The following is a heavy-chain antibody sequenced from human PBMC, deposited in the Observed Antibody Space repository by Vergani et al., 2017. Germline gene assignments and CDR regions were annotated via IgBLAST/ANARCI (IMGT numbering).Heavy chain of an antibody. CDR1: GYIFKNYY. J-gene: IGHJ4*02. V-gene: IGHV1-46*02. CDR2: VNFVTGAA. D-gene: IGHD2-8*01. CDR3: ARSIGCCTSGGCRPYYVDV. Sequence: QVQLVQSGAAVKKPGASAKVSCTASGYIFKNYYMHWLRLAPGQGFQWRGVVNFVTGAATSPQKFEGRITMTRDTSTATFYRDLGSLKYEDTAIDYCARSIGCCTSGGCRPYYVDVWGQGTLVTVSS.